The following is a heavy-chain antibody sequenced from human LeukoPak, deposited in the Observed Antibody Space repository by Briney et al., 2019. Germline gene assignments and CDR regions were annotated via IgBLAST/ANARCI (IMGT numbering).Heavy chain of an antibody. D-gene: IGHD6-13*01. CDR1: GFTFGDYA. Sequence: PGGSLRLSCAASGFTFGDYALSWVRQAPGKGLEWIGFIRSRANGGATEYATSLKGRFTISRDDSKSLAYLQMNSLKTEDTALYYCTRVGSWGLHLDCGQGTLVTVSS. CDR3: TRVGSWGLHLD. V-gene: IGHV3-49*04. J-gene: IGHJ4*02. CDR2: IRSRANGGAT.